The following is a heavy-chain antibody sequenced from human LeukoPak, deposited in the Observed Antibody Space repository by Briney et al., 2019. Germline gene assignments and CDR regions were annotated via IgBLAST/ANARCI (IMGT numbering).Heavy chain of an antibody. CDR3: ARGQSVLWFGELLD. Sequence: ASVKVSCKASGYTFTSYGISWVRQAPGQGLEWMGWISAYNGNTNYAQKLQGRVTMTTDTSTSTAYMELRSLGSDDTAVYYCARGQSVLWFGELLDWGQGTLVTVSS. CDR1: GYTFTSYG. V-gene: IGHV1-18*01. CDR2: ISAYNGNT. D-gene: IGHD3-10*01. J-gene: IGHJ4*02.